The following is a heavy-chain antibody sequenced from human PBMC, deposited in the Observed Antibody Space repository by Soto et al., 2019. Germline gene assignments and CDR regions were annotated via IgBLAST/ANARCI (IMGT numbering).Heavy chain of an antibody. D-gene: IGHD6-19*01. V-gene: IGHV3-23*01. CDR1: GFTFKESA. CDR3: AKGRGSGWAWYFDN. Sequence: PGGSLRLSCAASGFTFKESAMNWVRQAPGKGLEWVASISDTGASTWYAESVRGRLSISRDKSKNTLYLEMNSLRGEDTDVYCCAKGRGSGWAWYFDNWGQGTLVTVSS. J-gene: IGHJ4*02. CDR2: ISDTGAST.